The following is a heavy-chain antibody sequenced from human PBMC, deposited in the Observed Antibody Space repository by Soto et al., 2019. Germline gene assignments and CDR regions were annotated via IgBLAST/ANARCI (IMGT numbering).Heavy chain of an antibody. CDR3: AIMRAVTTTPPIDYWGEGTNNLRGPFDY. V-gene: IGHV5-51*01. J-gene: IGHJ4*02. CDR2: IYPGDSDT. CDR1: GYSFTSYW. Sequence: GESLKISCKGSGYSFTSYWIGWVRQMPGKGLEWMGIIYPGDSDTRYSPSFQGQVTISADKSISIAYLQWSSLKASDTAMYYCAIMRAVTTTPPIDYWGEGTNNLRGPFDYWGPGTLVTVSS. D-gene: IGHD4-17*01.